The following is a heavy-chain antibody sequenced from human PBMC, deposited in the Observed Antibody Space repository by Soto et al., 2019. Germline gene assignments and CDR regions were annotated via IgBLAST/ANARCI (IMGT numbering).Heavy chain of an antibody. CDR1: GGTFNSYT. D-gene: IGHD3-10*01. CDR3: ATSYGSGSTHFDS. V-gene: IGHV1-69*02. Sequence: QVQLVQSGAEVKKPGSSVKVSCTASGGTFNSYTLNWVRQAPGQRLEWVGRVNPIVGMSTSASKFQGRVTMTADKSTSIADMALTGLKSEDTAGYYCATSYGSGSTHFDSWGQGTLVTVSS. J-gene: IGHJ4*02. CDR2: VNPIVGMS.